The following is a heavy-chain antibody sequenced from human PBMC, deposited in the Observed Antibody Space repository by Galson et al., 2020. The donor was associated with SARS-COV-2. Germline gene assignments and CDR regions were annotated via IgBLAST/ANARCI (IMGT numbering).Heavy chain of an antibody. J-gene: IGHJ6*02. CDR3: ARVGAVAGYYYYYGMDV. CDR2: INPNSGGT. CDR1: GYTFTGYY. Sequence: ASVKVSCKASGYTFTGYYMHWVRQAPGQGLEWMGWINPNSGGTNYAQEFQGRVTMTRDTSISTAYMELSRLRSDDTAVYYCARVGAVAGYYYYYGMDVWGQGTTVTVSS. V-gene: IGHV1-2*02. D-gene: IGHD6-19*01.